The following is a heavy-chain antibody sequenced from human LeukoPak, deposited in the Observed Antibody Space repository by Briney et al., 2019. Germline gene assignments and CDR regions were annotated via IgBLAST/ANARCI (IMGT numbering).Heavy chain of an antibody. CDR3: ARAQDSSSWPGIYYWFDP. CDR1: GYTFTSYD. CDR2: MNPNSGNT. Sequence: ASVKVSCKASGYTFTSYDINWVRQATGQGLEWMGWMNPNSGNTGYAQKFQGRVTITRNTSISTAYMELSSLRSEDTAVYYCARAQDSSSWPGIYYWFDPWGQGTLVTVSS. V-gene: IGHV1-8*03. J-gene: IGHJ5*02. D-gene: IGHD6-13*01.